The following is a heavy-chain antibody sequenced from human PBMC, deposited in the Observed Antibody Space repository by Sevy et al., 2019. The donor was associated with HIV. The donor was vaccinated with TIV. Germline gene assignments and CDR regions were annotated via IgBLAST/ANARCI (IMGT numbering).Heavy chain of an antibody. V-gene: IGHV4-39*01. CDR2: IYYSGST. Sequence: SETLSLTCTVSGGSISSSSYYWGWIRQPPGKGLVWIGSIYYSGSTYYNPSLKSRITISVDTSKNQFSLKLSSVTAADTAVYYCTNFDYYYYGMDVWGQGTTVTVSS. CDR1: GGSISSSSYY. J-gene: IGHJ6*02. CDR3: TNFDYYYYGMDV.